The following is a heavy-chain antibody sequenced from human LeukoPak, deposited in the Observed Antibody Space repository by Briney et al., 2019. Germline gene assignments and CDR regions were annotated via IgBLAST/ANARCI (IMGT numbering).Heavy chain of an antibody. J-gene: IGHJ4*02. V-gene: IGHV4-4*07. CDR2: IHASGST. CDR3: AVGCSGGNCYDY. D-gene: IGHD2-15*01. CDR1: GGSISSYY. Sequence: SETLSLTCIVSGGSISSYYWTWIRQPAGKRLEWIGRIHASGSTNYNPSLKSRVTISVDRSRSQISLRLSSVTAADTAVYYCAVGCSGGNCYDYWGQGTLVTVSS.